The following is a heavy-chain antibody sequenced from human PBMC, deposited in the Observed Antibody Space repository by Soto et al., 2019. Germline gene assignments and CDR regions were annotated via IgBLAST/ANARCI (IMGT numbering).Heavy chain of an antibody. Sequence: GCLVCRYHRRRIRQPPGKGLEWVGYIYYSGSTNYNPSLKSRVTISVDTSKNQFSLKLSSVTAADTAVYYCARDGGMVRGVILHWFDPRGQRPLV. CDR1: GCLVCRYH. V-gene: IGHV4-59*02. J-gene: IGHJ5*02. CDR3: ARDGGMVRGVILHWFDP. D-gene: IGHD3-10*01. CDR2: IYYSGST.